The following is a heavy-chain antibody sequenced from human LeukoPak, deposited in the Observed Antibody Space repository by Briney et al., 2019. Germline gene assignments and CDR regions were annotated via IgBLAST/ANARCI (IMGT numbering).Heavy chain of an antibody. D-gene: IGHD2-15*01. CDR1: GFTFSSYG. CDR2: MWYDGSNK. Sequence: GGSLRLSCAASGFTFSSYGLHWVRQAPGKGLEWVAVMWYDGSNKYYTDSVKGRFTISRDNSKNTLYLQMNSLRAEDTAVYYCARGQYSPDYWGQGTLVTVSS. CDR3: ARGQYSPDY. V-gene: IGHV3-33*01. J-gene: IGHJ4*02.